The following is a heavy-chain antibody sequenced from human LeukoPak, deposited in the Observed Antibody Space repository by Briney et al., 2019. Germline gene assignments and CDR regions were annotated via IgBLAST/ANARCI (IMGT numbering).Heavy chain of an antibody. CDR3: ATISPRHYYDSSGYYLDY. J-gene: IGHJ4*02. V-gene: IGHV1-2*02. Sequence: ASVKVSCKASGYTFTGYYMHWVRQAPGQGLEWMGWINPNSGGTNYAQKFQGRVTMTRDTSISTAYMELSRLRSEDTAVYYCATISPRHYYDSSGYYLDYWGQGTLVTVSS. CDR2: INPNSGGT. CDR1: GYTFTGYY. D-gene: IGHD3-22*01.